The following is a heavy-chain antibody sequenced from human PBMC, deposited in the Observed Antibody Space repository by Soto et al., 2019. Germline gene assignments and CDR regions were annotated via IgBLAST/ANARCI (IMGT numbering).Heavy chain of an antibody. CDR3: ARGSGIVSLPGELEDVNYDY. J-gene: IGHJ4*02. CDR2: INESGST. CDR1: GQSFSGHS. D-gene: IGHD1-1*01. V-gene: IGHV4-34*01. Sequence: QVQLQQWGAGLVKPSETLSLSCAVYGQSFSGHSWAWIRQPPGQGLEWIGEINESGSTYYNPSLKSRVAISTDTSKNQFSLKLSSVSDADTAAYFCARGSGIVSLPGELEDVNYDYWGQGTLVNVSS.